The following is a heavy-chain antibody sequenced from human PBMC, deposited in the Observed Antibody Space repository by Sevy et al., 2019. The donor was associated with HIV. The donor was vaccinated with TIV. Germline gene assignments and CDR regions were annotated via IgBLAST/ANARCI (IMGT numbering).Heavy chain of an antibody. CDR3: ARDXXXRXXXXXXV. CDR2: ITGNGVET. CDR1: AFTXXXXX. Sequence: GGSLRLSCAAXAFTXXXXXMTWVRQAXGKGLEWVSSITGNGVETYYADSVKGRFTISRDNSKNRLSLQMNSVKAEDTALYYCARDXXXRXXXXXXVWGKGTTVTVSS. J-gene: IGHJ6*04. V-gene: IGHV3-23*01.